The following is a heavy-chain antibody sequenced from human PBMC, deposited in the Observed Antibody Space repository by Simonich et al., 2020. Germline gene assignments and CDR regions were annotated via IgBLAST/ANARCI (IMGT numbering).Heavy chain of an antibody. CDR2: VNSDGSST. CDR1: AFPFSTYW. Sequence: VQLVESGGGLAQPGGSLSLSCAASAFPFSTYWMHWVRQAPGKGLVWVSRVNSDGSSTSYADSVKGRFTSSRDNAKNTLYLQMNSLRAEDTAVYYCARDYSNYDAFDIWGQGTMVTVSS. J-gene: IGHJ3*02. D-gene: IGHD4-4*01. CDR3: ARDYSNYDAFDI. V-gene: IGHV3-74*01.